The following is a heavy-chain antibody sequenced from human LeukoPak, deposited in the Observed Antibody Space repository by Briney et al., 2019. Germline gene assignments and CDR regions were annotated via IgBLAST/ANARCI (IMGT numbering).Heavy chain of an antibody. D-gene: IGHD4-17*01. CDR3: ARARWTSTVTTYYLDY. J-gene: IGHJ4*02. Sequence: ASLKVSCKASGYIFSDYAIQWVRHAPGQGLEWMGWINAGNGKTKYSQKFQGRVTITRETSASTAYMELSGLRSEDTAVYYCARARWTSTVTTYYLDYWGQGTLVTISS. CDR2: INAGNGKT. CDR1: GYIFSDYA. V-gene: IGHV1-3*01.